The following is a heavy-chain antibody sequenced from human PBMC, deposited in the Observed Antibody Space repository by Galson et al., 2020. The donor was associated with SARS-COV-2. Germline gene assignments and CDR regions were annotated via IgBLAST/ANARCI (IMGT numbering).Heavy chain of an antibody. D-gene: IGHD6-19*01. CDR3: ARAPRVSSGWPIFDY. V-gene: IGHV3-11*01. CDR1: GFSFSDYQ. J-gene: IGHJ4*02. Sequence: GESLKISCAVSGFSFSDYQMSWIRQAPGKGLVWISHITRDGSLMYYADSVKGRFTISRDNAKNSVYLQMNSLRAKDTDVYYCARAPRVSSGWPIFDYWGQGTLVPVSS. CDR2: ITRDGSLM.